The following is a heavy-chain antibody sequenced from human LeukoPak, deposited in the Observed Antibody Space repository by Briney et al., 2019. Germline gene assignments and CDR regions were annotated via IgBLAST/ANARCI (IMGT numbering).Heavy chain of an antibody. CDR1: GVTFSGYW. Sequence: PGGSLRLSCAASGVTFSGYWMHWVRQAPGKGLVWVSRINGDGTSTSYADSVKGRFTTSRDNAKDTLYLQMNSLTAEDTAVYYCGRGVSGRRGSVEYWGQGTLVTVSS. V-gene: IGHV3-74*01. J-gene: IGHJ4*02. D-gene: IGHD5-24*01. CDR2: INGDGTST. CDR3: GRGVSGRRGSVEY.